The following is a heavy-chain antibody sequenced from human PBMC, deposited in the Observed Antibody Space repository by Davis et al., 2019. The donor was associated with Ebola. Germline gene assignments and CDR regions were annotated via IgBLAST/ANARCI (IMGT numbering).Heavy chain of an antibody. CDR1: GGSISSSSYY. V-gene: IGHV4-39*01. Sequence: MPSETLSLTCTVSGGSISSSSYYWGWIRQPPGKGLEWIGSIYYSGSTYYNPSLKSRVTISVDTSKNQFSLKLSSVTAADTAVYYCARGSVDDFWSGYYTYYGMDVWGQGTTVTVSS. CDR2: IYYSGST. D-gene: IGHD3-3*01. CDR3: ARGSVDDFWSGYYTYYGMDV. J-gene: IGHJ6*02.